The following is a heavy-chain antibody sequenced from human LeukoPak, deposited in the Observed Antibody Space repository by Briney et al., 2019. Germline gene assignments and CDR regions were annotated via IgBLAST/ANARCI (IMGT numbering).Heavy chain of an antibody. CDR1: GYSFTSYY. CDR3: VRVGYCSSSSCSSSDV. V-gene: IGHV1-46*01. D-gene: IGHD2-2*03. Sequence: GASVKVSFKTSGYSFTSYYIHWVRQAPGQGLEWMGKINPSGGSASNAQKFQGRVTMTRDTSTRTVYMELSSLRSEETAVYYCVRVGYCSSSSCSSSDVWGQGTTVTVSS. J-gene: IGHJ6*02. CDR2: INPSGGSA.